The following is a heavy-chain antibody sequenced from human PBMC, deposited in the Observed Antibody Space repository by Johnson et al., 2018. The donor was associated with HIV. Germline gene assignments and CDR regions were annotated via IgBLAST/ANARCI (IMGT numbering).Heavy chain of an antibody. CDR1: GFTFSDYY. Sequence: QVQLVESGGGLVKPGGSLRLSCAASGFTFSDYYMSWVRQAPGKGLEWVSYISNSGSIKYYADSVKGRFTVSRDKAKKSLYLQMNSLRAEDTAVYYCARDSFDISGQQHDAFDIWGQGTMGTVSS. D-gene: IGHD3-22*01. J-gene: IGHJ3*02. V-gene: IGHV3-11*04. CDR3: ARDSFDISGQQHDAFDI. CDR2: ISNSGSIK.